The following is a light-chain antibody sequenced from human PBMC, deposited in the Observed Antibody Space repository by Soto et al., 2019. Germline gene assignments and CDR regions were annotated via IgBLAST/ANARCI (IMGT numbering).Light chain of an antibody. V-gene: IGKV3D-15*01. Sequence: EIVVTQSPATLSVSAGERATLSCRASQSVSSNLAWYQQKPGQAPRLLISGASNRATGTPDRFRGSGSGTEFTLTINSLQSEDFAVYYCQQYNNWPRTFGQGTKVDIK. CDR3: QQYNNWPRT. CDR2: GAS. J-gene: IGKJ1*01. CDR1: QSVSSN.